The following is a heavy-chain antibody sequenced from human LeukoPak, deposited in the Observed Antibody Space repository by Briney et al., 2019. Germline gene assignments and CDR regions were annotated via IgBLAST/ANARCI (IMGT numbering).Heavy chain of an antibody. Sequence: ASVKVSCKASGYTFTDYTMHWLRQAPGQRLDWMGWINGGSGNTKYSPEFQGRVTITGDTSAGTAYMELSSLRSEDTAVYYCANPRYDSSGYYYVDWGQGTLVTVSS. J-gene: IGHJ4*02. V-gene: IGHV1-3*01. D-gene: IGHD3-22*01. CDR3: ANPRYDSSGYYYVD. CDR1: GYTFTDYT. CDR2: INGGSGNT.